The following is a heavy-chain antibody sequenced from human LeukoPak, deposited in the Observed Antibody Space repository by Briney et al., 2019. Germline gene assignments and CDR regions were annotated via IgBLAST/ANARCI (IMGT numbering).Heavy chain of an antibody. CDR1: GFTFTSYA. Sequence: GGSLRLSCEASGFTFTSYAIHWVRQAPGKGLEWVAVISSDGSNKYYADSVKGRFTISRDNSKNTLNLQMSSLRAEDTAIYYCAKKGYSSGKTDAFDIWGQGTMVTVSS. V-gene: IGHV3-30-3*02. J-gene: IGHJ3*02. D-gene: IGHD6-19*01. CDR2: ISSDGSNK. CDR3: AKKGYSSGKTDAFDI.